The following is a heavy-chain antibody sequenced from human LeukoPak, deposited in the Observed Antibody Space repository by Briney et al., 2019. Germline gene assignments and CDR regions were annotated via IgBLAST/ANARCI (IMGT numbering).Heavy chain of an antibody. J-gene: IGHJ6*03. Sequence: GGSLRLSCAASGFTFSSYAMSWVRQAPGKGLEWVSAISGSGGSTYYAESVKGRFIISRDNAKNSLYLQMNSLRAEDTAVYYCARATDSGSYYKGYFYYYMDVWGKGTTVTVSS. CDR3: ARATDSGSYYKGYFYYYMDV. CDR2: ISGSGGST. D-gene: IGHD3-10*01. CDR1: GFTFSSYA. V-gene: IGHV3-23*01.